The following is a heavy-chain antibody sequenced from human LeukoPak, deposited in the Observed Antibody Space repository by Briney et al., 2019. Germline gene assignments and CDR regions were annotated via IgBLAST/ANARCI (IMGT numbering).Heavy chain of an antibody. CDR2: ISAYNGNT. CDR1: GGTFSSYA. D-gene: IGHD2-21*02. J-gene: IGHJ4*02. V-gene: IGHV1-18*01. Sequence: GASVKVSCKASGGTFSSYAISWVRQAPGQGLEWMGWISAYNGNTNYAQKLQGRVTMTTDTSTSTAYMELRSLRSDDTAVYYCARDPGPSAYCGGDCSSFDYWGQGTLVTVSS. CDR3: ARDPGPSAYCGGDCSSFDY.